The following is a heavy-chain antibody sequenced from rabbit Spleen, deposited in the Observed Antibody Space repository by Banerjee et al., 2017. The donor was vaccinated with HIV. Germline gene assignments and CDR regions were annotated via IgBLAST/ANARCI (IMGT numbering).Heavy chain of an antibody. V-gene: IGHV1S45*01. CDR3: ARDGDDAGYDFNL. Sequence: QEQLVESGGGLVQPEGSLTLTCIASGVSFSSRYWISWVRQAPEKGLEWIADIFTGSSGTTYYASWAQGRFTGSKTSSTTVTLQMTSLTAADTATYFCARDGDDAGYDFNLWGQGTLVTVS. CDR1: GVSFSSRYW. D-gene: IGHD3-1*01. J-gene: IGHJ4*01. CDR2: IFTGSSGTT.